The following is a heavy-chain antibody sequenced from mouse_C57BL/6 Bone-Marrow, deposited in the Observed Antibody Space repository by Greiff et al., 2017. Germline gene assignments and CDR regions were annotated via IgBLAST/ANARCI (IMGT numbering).Heavy chain of an antibody. CDR1: GFSLSTSGMG. CDR3: ARSPLYYYGSSYWYFDV. D-gene: IGHD1-1*01. J-gene: IGHJ1*03. Sequence: VKLMESGPGILQSSQTLSLTCSFSGFSLSTSGMGVSWIRQPSGKGLEWLAHIYWDDDKRYNPSLKSRLTISKDTSRNQVFLKITSVDTADTATYYCARSPLYYYGSSYWYFDVWGTGTTVTVSS. CDR2: IYWDDDK. V-gene: IGHV8-12*01.